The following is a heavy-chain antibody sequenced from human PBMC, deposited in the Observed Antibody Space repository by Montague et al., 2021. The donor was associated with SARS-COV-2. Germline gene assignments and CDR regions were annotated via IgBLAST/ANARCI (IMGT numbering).Heavy chain of an antibody. J-gene: IGHJ3*02. V-gene: IGHV4-39*01. CDR1: GGSITVSRYD. D-gene: IGHD1-1*01. CDR2: VHYTGTI. Sequence: SETLSLTCTVSGGSITVSRYDWGWIRQPPGKGLEWIGSVHYTGTISYNASLKSRLTISVDTSENQFSLKMTSVTASDTAVYYCARHRANAGSFDIWGQGTMVTVSS. CDR3: ARHRANAGSFDI.